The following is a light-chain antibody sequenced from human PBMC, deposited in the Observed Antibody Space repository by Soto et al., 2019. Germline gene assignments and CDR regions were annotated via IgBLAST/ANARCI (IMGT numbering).Light chain of an antibody. CDR2: GAS. V-gene: IGKV3-20*01. CDR3: QYYDKLAKAIT. Sequence: EIVLTQSPGTLSLSPGERATLSCRASQSVSSSYLAWYQQKPGQAPRLLIYGASTRASGIPARFIGSGSGTDFTLTISRLEPEDFAVYYCQYYDKLAKAITFGQGTRLEIK. J-gene: IGKJ5*01. CDR1: QSVSSSY.